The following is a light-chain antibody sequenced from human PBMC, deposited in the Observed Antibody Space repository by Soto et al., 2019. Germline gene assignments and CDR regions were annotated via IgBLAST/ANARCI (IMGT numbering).Light chain of an antibody. V-gene: IGKV1-5*03. J-gene: IGKJ1*01. Sequence: DIQMTQSPSTLSASVGDRFTITCRASQSISSWLAWYQQKPGKAPKLLIHKASSLESGVPSRFSGSGSGTEFTLTITSLQPDDFATYYCQQYNSYRAFGQGTKVDIK. CDR1: QSISSW. CDR2: KAS. CDR3: QQYNSYRA.